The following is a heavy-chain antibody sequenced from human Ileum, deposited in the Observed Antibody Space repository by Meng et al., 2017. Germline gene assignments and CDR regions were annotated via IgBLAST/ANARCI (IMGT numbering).Heavy chain of an antibody. CDR2: ISGGGHST. J-gene: IGHJ4*02. D-gene: IGHD2/OR15-2a*01. CDR1: GFTFSSYA. V-gene: IGHV3-23*01. Sequence: VRLLGCGGGLDQPGGSLRLSCAASGFTFSSYAMSWVRQAPGKGLEWVSGISGGGHSTYYAVSVKGRFTISRDNSKNTLYLQMNSLRAEDTAVYYCAKDVESSFPWDYWGQGTLVTVSS. CDR3: AKDVESSFPWDY.